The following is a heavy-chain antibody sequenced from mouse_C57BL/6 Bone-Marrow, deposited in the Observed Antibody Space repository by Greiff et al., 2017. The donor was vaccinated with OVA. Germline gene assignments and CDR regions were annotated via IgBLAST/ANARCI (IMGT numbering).Heavy chain of an antibody. J-gene: IGHJ3*01. CDR1: GFTFSSYG. CDR2: ISSGGRYT. Sequence: DVKLVESGGDLVKPGGSLKLSCAASGFTFSSYGMSWVRQTPDKRLEWVATISSGGRYTYYPDSVKGRFTISRDNAKNTLYLHMSSLKSEDTAMYYCARHEENYDYDGGSYWGQGTLVTVSA. V-gene: IGHV5-6*02. D-gene: IGHD2-4*01. CDR3: ARHEENYDYDGGSY.